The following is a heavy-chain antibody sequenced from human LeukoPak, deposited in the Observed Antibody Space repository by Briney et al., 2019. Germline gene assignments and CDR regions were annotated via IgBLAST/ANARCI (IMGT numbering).Heavy chain of an antibody. J-gene: IGHJ3*02. CDR2: ISYDGSNK. CDR3: AKDPGGSSGYPDAFDI. V-gene: IGHV3-30*18. Sequence: PGGSLRLSCAASGFTFSSYGMHWVRQAPGKGLEWVAVISYDGSNKYYADSVKGRFTISRHNSKNTLYLQMNSLRAEDTAVYYCAKDPGGSSGYPDAFDIWGQGTMVTVSS. CDR1: GFTFSSYG. D-gene: IGHD3-22*01.